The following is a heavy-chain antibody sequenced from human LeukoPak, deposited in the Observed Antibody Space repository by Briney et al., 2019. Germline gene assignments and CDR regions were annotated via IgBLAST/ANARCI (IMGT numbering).Heavy chain of an antibody. Sequence: SETLSLTCAVYGGSFSGYYWSWIRQPPGKGLEWIGEINHSGSTNYNPSLKSRVTISVDTSKNQFSLKLSSVTAADTAVYYCARHDRSGWYLTGRKYHFDYWGQGTLVTVSS. CDR3: ARHDRSGWYLTGRKYHFDY. J-gene: IGHJ4*02. V-gene: IGHV4-34*01. CDR2: INHSGST. D-gene: IGHD6-19*01. CDR1: GGSFSGYY.